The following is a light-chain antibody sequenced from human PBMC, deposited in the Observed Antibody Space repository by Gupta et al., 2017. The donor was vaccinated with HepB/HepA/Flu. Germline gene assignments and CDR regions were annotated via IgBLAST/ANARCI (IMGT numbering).Light chain of an antibody. J-gene: IGKJ1*01. V-gene: IGKV3-20*01. CDR3: KNYGRSPWT. CDR2: GAS. Sequence: DIVLTQSPGTLSLSPGERATLSCRASQSISSSYLAWYQQKTGQARRLLIYGASSRATGIPDRFSGSGAGTDFTLTRSRLETEDVAVDACKNYGRSPWTFGQGTKVEIK. CDR1: QSISSSY.